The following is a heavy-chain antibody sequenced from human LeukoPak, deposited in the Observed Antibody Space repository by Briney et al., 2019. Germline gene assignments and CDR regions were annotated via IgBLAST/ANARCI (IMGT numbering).Heavy chain of an antibody. D-gene: IGHD3-9*01. V-gene: IGHV3-23*01. J-gene: IGHJ4*02. CDR3: AKAATYYDIVTGYSTPGYFDY. CDR2: ISGSGGST. CDR1: GFTFSSYV. Sequence: GGSLRLSCAASGFTFSSYVLNWVRQAPGKELEWVSGISGSGGSTYYADSVKGRFTISRDTSKNTLYLQMNSLRVEDTAVYYCAKAATYYDIVTGYSTPGYFDYWGQGTLVTVSS.